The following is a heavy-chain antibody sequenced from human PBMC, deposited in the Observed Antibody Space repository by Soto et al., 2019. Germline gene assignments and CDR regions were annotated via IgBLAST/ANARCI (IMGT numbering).Heavy chain of an antibody. J-gene: IGHJ3*02. CDR1: GDTFSTYA. CDR2: IMTIFGTA. V-gene: IGHV1-69*18. CDR3: ARIKKSGSPRDDAFDI. D-gene: IGHD3-22*01. Sequence: QVQLVQSGAEVKKPGSSVKVSCKASGDTFSTYAITWVRQAPGQGLEWMGRIMTIFGTANYAQKLQGRVTFTADESTNTAYMELSSLRFEDTALYSCARIKKSGSPRDDAFDIWGQGTMVTVSS.